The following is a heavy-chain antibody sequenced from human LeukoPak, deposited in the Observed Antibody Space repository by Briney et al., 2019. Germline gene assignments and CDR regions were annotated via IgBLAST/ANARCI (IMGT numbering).Heavy chain of an antibody. CDR2: IYYSGST. V-gene: IGHV4-30-4*01. Sequence: PSETLSLTCTVSGGSISSGDYYWSWIRHPPGKALDGIGSIYYSGSTYYNPSLKSRVTTSIDTSKNQFSLKMSSVTAADTAVYYCVREVKGYGSSWYQNWFDPWGQGTLVTVSS. CDR1: GGSISSGDYY. CDR3: VREVKGYGSSWYQNWFDP. J-gene: IGHJ5*02. D-gene: IGHD6-13*01.